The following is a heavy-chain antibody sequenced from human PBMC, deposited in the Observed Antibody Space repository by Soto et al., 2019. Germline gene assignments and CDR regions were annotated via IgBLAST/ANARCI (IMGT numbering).Heavy chain of an antibody. Sequence: GGSLRLSCAASGFTFSNYAMHWVRQAPGKGLEWVAIVSYDGDNEYYADSVRGRFFISRDNSRNTLYLQTSSLRHEDTAVYYDFWSGYPVDYWGQGTLVTVSS. D-gene: IGHD3-3*01. CDR2: VSYDGDNE. CDR1: GFTFSNYA. J-gene: IGHJ4*02. V-gene: IGHV3-30*03. CDR3: FWSGYPVDY.